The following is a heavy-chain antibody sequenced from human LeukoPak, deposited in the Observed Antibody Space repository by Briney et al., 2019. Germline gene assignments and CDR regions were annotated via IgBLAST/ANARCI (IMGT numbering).Heavy chain of an antibody. D-gene: IGHD3-16*01. CDR1: GFTFSGSA. CDR2: IRSKANSYAT. V-gene: IGHV3-73*01. CDR3: TRRIMTTSPFDP. Sequence: GGSLRLSCAASGFTFSGSAMHWVRQASGKGLEWVGRIRSKANSYATAYAASEKGRFTISRDDSKNTAYLQMNSLKTEDTAVYYCTRRIMTTSPFDPWGQGTLVTVSS. J-gene: IGHJ5*02.